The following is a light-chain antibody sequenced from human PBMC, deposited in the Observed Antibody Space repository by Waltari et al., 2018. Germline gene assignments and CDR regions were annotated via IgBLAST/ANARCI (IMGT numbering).Light chain of an antibody. J-gene: IGKJ5*01. CDR2: DAS. V-gene: IGKV1-12*01. Sequence: DIQMTQSPSSVSASVGDRVTITCRASQDISNLFAWYQQRPGEAPKLLIYDASTLESGVPSRFSGSRSGTDFTLTISSLQPEDFATYYCQQAYTFPITFGQGTRLEIK. CDR1: QDISNL. CDR3: QQAYTFPIT.